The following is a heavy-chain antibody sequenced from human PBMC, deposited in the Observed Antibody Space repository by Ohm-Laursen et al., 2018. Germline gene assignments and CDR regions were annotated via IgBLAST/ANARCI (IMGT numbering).Heavy chain of an antibody. CDR3: ARRAYASGKFDY. CDR1: GGSISSTSFY. CDR2: IYYSGST. J-gene: IGHJ4*02. V-gene: IGHV4-39*01. D-gene: IGHD3-10*01. Sequence: SETLSLTCTVSGGSISSTSFYWVWIRQPPGKGLEWIGNIYYSGSTTYNPSLKSRVTISVDTSKNQFSLKLSSVTAADTAVFYCARRAYASGKFDYWGQGTLVTVSS.